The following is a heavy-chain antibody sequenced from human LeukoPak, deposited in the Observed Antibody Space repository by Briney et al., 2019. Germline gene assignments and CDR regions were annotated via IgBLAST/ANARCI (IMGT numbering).Heavy chain of an antibody. Sequence: GASVKVSCKGSGYTLSNHAFSWVRQAPGQGLEWMGWISAYNGNTNYAQKLQGRVTMTTDTSTSTAYMELRSLRSDDTAVYYCARDRPTYYYDSSGHPGIWGQGTMVTVSS. D-gene: IGHD3-22*01. J-gene: IGHJ3*02. CDR2: ISAYNGNT. V-gene: IGHV1-18*04. CDR1: GYTLSNHA. CDR3: ARDRPTYYYDSSGHPGI.